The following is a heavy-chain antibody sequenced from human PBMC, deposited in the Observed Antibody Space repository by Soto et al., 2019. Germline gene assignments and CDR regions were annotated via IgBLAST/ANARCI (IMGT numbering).Heavy chain of an antibody. V-gene: IGHV1-69*12. J-gene: IGHJ4*02. D-gene: IGHD2-21*02. Sequence: QVQLVQSGAEVKKPGSSGKVSCKASGGTFSSYAISWVRQAPGQGLEWMGGIIPIFGTANYAQKFQGRVTITADESTSTAYMELSSLRSEDTAVYYCARDRGGNSGPRFDYWGQGTLVTVSS. CDR3: ARDRGGNSGPRFDY. CDR1: GGTFSSYA. CDR2: IIPIFGTA.